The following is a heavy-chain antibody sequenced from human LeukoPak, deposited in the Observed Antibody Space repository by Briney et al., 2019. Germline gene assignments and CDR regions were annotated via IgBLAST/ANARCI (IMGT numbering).Heavy chain of an antibody. Sequence: SETLSLTCTVSGGSISSSSYYWGWIRQPPGKGLEWIGSIYYSGSTYYNPSLKSRVTISVDTSKNQFSLKLSSVTAAETAVYYCARHHREQWLVSGGFFDPWGQGTLVTVSS. J-gene: IGHJ5*02. CDR2: IYYSGST. V-gene: IGHV4-39*01. D-gene: IGHD6-19*01. CDR3: ARHHREQWLVSGGFFDP. CDR1: GGSISSSSYY.